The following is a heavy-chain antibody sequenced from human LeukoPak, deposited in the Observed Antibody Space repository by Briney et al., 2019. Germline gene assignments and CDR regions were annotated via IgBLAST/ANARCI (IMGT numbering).Heavy chain of an antibody. CDR2: IIPIFGTA. CDR3: ARGLDIAAQIDY. CDR1: GGTFSSYA. D-gene: IGHD6-6*01. J-gene: IGHJ4*02. V-gene: IGHV1-69*13. Sequence: GASVKVSCKASGGTFSSYAISWVRQAPGQGLEWMGGIIPIFGTANYAQKFQGRVTLTADESTSTAYMELSSLRSEDTAVYYCARGLDIAAQIDYWGQGTLVTVSS.